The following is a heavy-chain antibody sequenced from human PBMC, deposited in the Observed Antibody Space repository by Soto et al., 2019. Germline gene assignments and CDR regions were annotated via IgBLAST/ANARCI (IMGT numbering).Heavy chain of an antibody. CDR2: ISGSGGST. CDR1: GFTFSSYA. J-gene: IGHJ6*02. D-gene: IGHD4-17*01. Sequence: HPGGSLRLSCAASGFTFSSYAMSWVRQAPGKGLEWVSAISGSGGSTYYADSVKGRFTISRDNSKNTLYLQMNSLRAEDTAVYYCAKELDYGDYVERYYGMDVWGQGTTVTVSS. V-gene: IGHV3-23*01. CDR3: AKELDYGDYVERYYGMDV.